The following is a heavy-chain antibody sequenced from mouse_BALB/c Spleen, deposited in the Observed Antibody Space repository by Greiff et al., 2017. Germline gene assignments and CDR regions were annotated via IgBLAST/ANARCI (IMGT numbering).Heavy chain of an antibody. Sequence: EVHLVESGGGLVKPGGSLKLSCAASGFTFSSYAMSWVRQSPEKRLEWVAEISSGGSYTYYPDTVTGRFTISRDNAKNTLYLEMSSLRSEDTAMYYCARAYGNYDAMDYWGQGTSVTVSS. J-gene: IGHJ4*01. D-gene: IGHD2-1*01. CDR1: GFTFSSYA. CDR2: ISSGGSYT. V-gene: IGHV5-9-4*01. CDR3: ARAYGNYDAMDY.